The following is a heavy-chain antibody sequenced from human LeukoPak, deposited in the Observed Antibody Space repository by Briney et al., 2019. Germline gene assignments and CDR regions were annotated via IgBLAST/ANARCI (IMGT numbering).Heavy chain of an antibody. J-gene: IGHJ5*02. CDR3: ARDRIAAAGTIFWFDP. CDR1: GFTFSSYS. Sequence: GGSLRLSCAASGFTFSSYSMNWVRQAPGKGLEWVSPISSSSSYIYYADSVKGRFTISRDNAKNSLYLQMNSLRAEDTAVYYCARDRIAAAGTIFWFDPWGQGTLVTVSS. V-gene: IGHV3-21*01. CDR2: ISSSSSYI. D-gene: IGHD6-13*01.